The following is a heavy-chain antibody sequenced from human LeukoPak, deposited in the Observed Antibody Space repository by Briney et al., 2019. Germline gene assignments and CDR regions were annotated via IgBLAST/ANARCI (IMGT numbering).Heavy chain of an antibody. CDR1: GGSISSSSYY. CDR3: ARQAVRSSGYIDY. Sequence: SETLSLTCTVSGGSISSSSYYWGWVRQPPGKGLEWIGSIYYSGSTYYNPSLKSRVTISVDTSKNQFSLKLSSVTAADTAVYYCARQAVRSSGYIDYWGQGTLVTVSS. D-gene: IGHD3-22*01. J-gene: IGHJ4*02. V-gene: IGHV4-39*01. CDR2: IYYSGST.